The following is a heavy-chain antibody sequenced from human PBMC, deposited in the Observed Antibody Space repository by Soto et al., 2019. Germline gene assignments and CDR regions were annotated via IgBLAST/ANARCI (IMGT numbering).Heavy chain of an antibody. CDR2: MNPNSGNT. Sequence: ASLKVYCKASGYTFTSYDINWVRQATGQGLEWMGWMNPNSGNTGYAQKFQGRVTMTRNTSISTAYMELSSLRSEDTAVYYCARGAGYDYVWGSYRYANDAFDIWGQGTMVTVSS. V-gene: IGHV1-8*01. J-gene: IGHJ3*02. CDR3: ARGAGYDYVWGSYRYANDAFDI. CDR1: GYTFTSYD. D-gene: IGHD3-16*02.